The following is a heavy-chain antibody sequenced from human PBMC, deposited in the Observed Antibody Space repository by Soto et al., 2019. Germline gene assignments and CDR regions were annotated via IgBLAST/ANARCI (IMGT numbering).Heavy chain of an antibody. Sequence: SETLSLTCTVSGGSISSDYCCWSWKRPGKGLEWIGFISYSGSAYYNPSLKSRVTISVDTSKNQFSLNLSFVTAADTAVYYCATMGTPATGLYYFDYWGQGTLVTVSS. CDR1: GGSISSDYCC. CDR2: ISYSGSA. CDR3: ATMGTPATGLYYFDY. D-gene: IGHD2-15*01. V-gene: IGHV4-59*06. J-gene: IGHJ4*02.